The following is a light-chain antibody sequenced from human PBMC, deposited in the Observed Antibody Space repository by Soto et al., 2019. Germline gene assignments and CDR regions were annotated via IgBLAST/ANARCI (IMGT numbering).Light chain of an antibody. Sequence: QSALTQPASVSGSPGQSITISCTGTSSDVGGYNYVSWFQQHPGKAPKIMIYEVTNRPSGVSNRFSGSKFGNTASLTISGLQAEDEADYYCTSFTSTYTGVFGGGTKLTVL. V-gene: IGLV2-14*01. CDR3: TSFTSTYTGV. CDR1: SSDVGGYNY. J-gene: IGLJ3*02. CDR2: EVT.